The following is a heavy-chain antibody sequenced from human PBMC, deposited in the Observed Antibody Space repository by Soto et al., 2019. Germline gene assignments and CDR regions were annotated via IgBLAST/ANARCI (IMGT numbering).Heavy chain of an antibody. V-gene: IGHV4-34*01. CDR2: INHSGST. Sequence: SETLSLTCAVYGGSFRGYYWSWIRQPPGKGLEWIGEINHSGSTNYNPSLKSRVTISVDTSKNQFSLKLSSATAADTAVYYCARRSRTGTRRDIVGVVAAPERGPFDIWGQGQMVT. CDR3: ARRSRTGTRRDIVGVVAAPERGPFDI. D-gene: IGHD2-15*01. J-gene: IGHJ3*02. CDR1: GGSFRGYY.